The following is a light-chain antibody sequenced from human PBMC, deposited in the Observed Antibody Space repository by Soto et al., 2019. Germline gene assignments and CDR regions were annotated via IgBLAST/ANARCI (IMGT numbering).Light chain of an antibody. V-gene: IGKV1-39*01. CDR2: AAS. CDR1: QSISSY. CDR3: QQSYNTPRT. J-gene: IGKJ1*01. Sequence: DIQMTQSPSSLSASVGDRVTITCRASQSISSYLNWYQQKPGKAPKLLIYAASSLQSGVPSRFMCSGSGTDFTLTISILQPEDFAAYYCQQSYNTPRTFGQGTKVDIK.